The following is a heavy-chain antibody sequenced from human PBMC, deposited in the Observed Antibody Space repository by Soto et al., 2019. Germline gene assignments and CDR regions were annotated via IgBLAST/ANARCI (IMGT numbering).Heavy chain of an antibody. CDR3: ARNPPNYYDSSGPSYDAFDI. D-gene: IGHD3-22*01. CDR2: IYPGDSDT. J-gene: IGHJ3*02. Sequence: GESLKISCKGFGYSFTSYWIGWVRQMPGKGLEWMGIIYPGDSDTRYSPSFQGQVTISADKYISTAYLQWSSLKASDTAMYYCARNPPNYYDSSGPSYDAFDIWGQGTMVTVSS. V-gene: IGHV5-51*01. CDR1: GYSFTSYW.